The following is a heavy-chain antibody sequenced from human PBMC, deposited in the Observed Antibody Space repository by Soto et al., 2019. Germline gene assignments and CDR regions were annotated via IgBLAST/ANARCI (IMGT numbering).Heavy chain of an antibody. Sequence: QVQLMQSGAEVKKPGASVKVSCKASGDTFTEYYIHWVRQAPGQGLEWMGTVNPSGGHTTYAQHSLXXXPXXRDTATGTLYMELPSLTSEDTAVYYCARGGHVVVVTAALDYWGQGTLVTVSS. CDR3: ARGGHVVVVTAALDY. J-gene: IGHJ4*02. D-gene: IGHD2-21*02. V-gene: IGHV1-46*01. CDR2: VNPSGGHT. CDR1: GDTFTEYY.